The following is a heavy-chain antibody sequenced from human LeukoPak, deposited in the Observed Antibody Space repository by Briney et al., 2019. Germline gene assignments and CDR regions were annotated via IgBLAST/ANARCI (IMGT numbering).Heavy chain of an antibody. CDR3: ARNSAAVDY. Sequence: SETLSLTCTVSGVSFSSKNWSWIRQPAGKGLEWIGRINASGRTNYNPSLKSRVTMSVDTSKNQFSLNLSSVTAADTAVYYCARNSAAVDYWGQGTLVTVSS. CDR2: INASGRT. V-gene: IGHV4-4*07. J-gene: IGHJ4*02. CDR1: GVSFSSKN. D-gene: IGHD6-13*01.